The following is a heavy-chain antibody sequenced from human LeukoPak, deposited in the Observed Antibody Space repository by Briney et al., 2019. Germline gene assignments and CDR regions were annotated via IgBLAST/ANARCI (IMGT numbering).Heavy chain of an antibody. D-gene: IGHD2-21*02. CDR1: GGSISLYY. CDR3: ARGIYCGGDCYFFDY. CDR2: LYTRGST. V-gene: IGHV4-4*07. Sequence: SETLSLTCTVFGGSISLYYWRWIRQPAGKGLEWIGRLYTRGSTNYNPSLKSRVTISVDTSKNQFTLKLSSVTAANTAVYYCARGIYCGGDCYFFDYGGRGTLVTVSS. J-gene: IGHJ4*02.